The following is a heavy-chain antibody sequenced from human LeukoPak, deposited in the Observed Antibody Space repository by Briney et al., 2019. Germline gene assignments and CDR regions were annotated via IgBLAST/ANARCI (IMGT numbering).Heavy chain of an antibody. CDR3: VRLRRNNDRSGYYYYYDY. CDR2: ISVRSNYR. Sequence: PGGSLRLSCAASGFTFSSYGMHWVRQAPGKGLEWVSSISVRSNYRYYADSVRGRFTISRDDARDSLFLQMNSLRAEDTAVYFCVRLRRNNDRSGYYYYYDYWGQGTLVTVSS. V-gene: IGHV3-21*01. J-gene: IGHJ4*02. D-gene: IGHD3-22*01. CDR1: GFTFSSYG.